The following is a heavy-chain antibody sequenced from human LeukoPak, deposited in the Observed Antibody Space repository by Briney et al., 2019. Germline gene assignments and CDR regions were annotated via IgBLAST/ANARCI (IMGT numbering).Heavy chain of an antibody. CDR2: INTVNSNP. J-gene: IGHJ5*02. CDR1: GYSFTHYG. CDR3: ARDRGLVRHTNWLDP. Sequence: ASVKVSCKTLGYSFTHYGISWVRQAPGQGLEWLGRINTVNSNPEIEQKFQDRVTVTTDKSTATAYMELKNLTSDDTAVYYCARDRGLVRHTNWLDPWGQGTLVTVSS. D-gene: IGHD3-10*01. V-gene: IGHV1-18*01.